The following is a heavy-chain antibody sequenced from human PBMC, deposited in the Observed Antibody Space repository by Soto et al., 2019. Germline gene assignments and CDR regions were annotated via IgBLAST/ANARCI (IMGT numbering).Heavy chain of an antibody. Sequence: SETLSLTCTVSGASISSSSYYWAWIRQPPGKGLEWIGNYYSSGSTYYNPPLKNRVTISVDTSKNQFSLKLNSVTAADTAVYYCANLKVGTSGYYEYYFDFWGQGTLVTVSS. J-gene: IGHJ4*02. CDR1: GASISSSSYY. V-gene: IGHV4-39*01. D-gene: IGHD3-22*01. CDR2: YYSSGST. CDR3: ANLKVGTSGYYEYYFDF.